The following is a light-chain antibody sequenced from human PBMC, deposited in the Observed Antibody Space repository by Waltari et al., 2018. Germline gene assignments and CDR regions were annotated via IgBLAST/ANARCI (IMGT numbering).Light chain of an antibody. CDR3: QQYGSSIMYT. CDR2: GAS. Sequence: VLTQSPGTLSLSPGERATLSCRASQRLTKNYLAWYQQKPGQAPMLLIYGASSRAAGIPDRFSGSGSGTDFTLTISRLEPDDFAVYYCQQYGSSIMYTFGQGTKLEIK. V-gene: IGKV3-20*01. CDR1: QRLTKNY. J-gene: IGKJ2*01.